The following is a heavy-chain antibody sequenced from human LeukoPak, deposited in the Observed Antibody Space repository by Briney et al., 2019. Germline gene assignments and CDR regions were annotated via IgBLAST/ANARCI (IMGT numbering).Heavy chain of an antibody. CDR3: ARDKGYSGYDRDGDY. D-gene: IGHD5-12*01. J-gene: IGHJ4*02. V-gene: IGHV1-18*04. CDR1: GYTFTSYY. Sequence: ASVKVSCKASGYTFTSYYMHWVRQAPGQGLEWMGWISAYNGNTNYAQKLQGRVTMTTDTSTSTAYMELRSLRSDDTAVYYCARDKGYSGYDRDGDYWGQGTLVTVSS. CDR2: ISAYNGNT.